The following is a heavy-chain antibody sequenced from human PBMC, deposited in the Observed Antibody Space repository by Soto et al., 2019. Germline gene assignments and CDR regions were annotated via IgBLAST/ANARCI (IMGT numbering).Heavy chain of an antibody. CDR3: ARAGTRNLNYIVVVPAAMGWFDP. CDR1: GGSFSGYY. Sequence: PSETLSLTCAVYGGSFSGYYWSWIRQPPGKGLEWIGEINHSGSTNYNPSLKSRVTISVGTSKNQFSLKLSSVTAADTAVYYCARAGTRNLNYIVVVPAAMGWFDPWGQGTLVTVSS. J-gene: IGHJ5*02. V-gene: IGHV4-34*01. D-gene: IGHD2-2*01. CDR2: INHSGST.